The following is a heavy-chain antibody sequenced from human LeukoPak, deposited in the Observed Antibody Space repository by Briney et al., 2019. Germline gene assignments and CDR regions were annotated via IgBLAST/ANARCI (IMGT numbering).Heavy chain of an antibody. CDR1: GFTFSSYS. J-gene: IGHJ5*02. Sequence: PGGSLRLSCAASGFTFSSYSMNWVRQAPGKGLEWVSYISSSSSTIYYADSVKGRFTISRDNAKNSLYLQMNSLRAEDTAVYYCARAGSRGSNWFDPWGQGTLVTVSS. CDR2: ISSSSSTI. V-gene: IGHV3-48*04. D-gene: IGHD5-12*01. CDR3: ARAGSRGSNWFDP.